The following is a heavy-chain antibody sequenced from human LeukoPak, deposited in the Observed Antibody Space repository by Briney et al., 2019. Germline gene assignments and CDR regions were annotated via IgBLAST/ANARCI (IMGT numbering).Heavy chain of an antibody. CDR3: ARVRGMEVITNWYFDL. V-gene: IGHV4-38-2*01. CDR2: IYHTGST. J-gene: IGHJ2*01. CDR1: GYSISSGYY. D-gene: IGHD2-21*01. Sequence: SETLSLTCAVSGYSISSGYYWGWIRQPPGKGLEWIGSIYHTGSTYYNPSLKSRVTISVDTSKNQFSLKLSSVTAADTAVFYCARVRGMEVITNWYFDLWGRGTLVTVSS.